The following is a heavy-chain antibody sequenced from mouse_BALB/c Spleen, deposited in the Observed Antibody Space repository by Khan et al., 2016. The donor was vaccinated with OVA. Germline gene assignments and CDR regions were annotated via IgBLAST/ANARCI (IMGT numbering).Heavy chain of an antibody. CDR1: GFSLTTYG. J-gene: IGHJ3*01. D-gene: IGHD2-4*01. CDR2: IWSGGST. CDR3: ARNYDYDEGLAY. V-gene: IGHV2-2*02. Sequence: QVQLKQSGPGLVRPSQSLSITCKVSGFSLTTYGVHWVRQSPGKGLEWLGVIWSGGSTDYSAAFISRLSISKDNSKSQVFFKMNSLQPNDTAIYYCARNYDYDEGLAYWGQGTLVTVSA.